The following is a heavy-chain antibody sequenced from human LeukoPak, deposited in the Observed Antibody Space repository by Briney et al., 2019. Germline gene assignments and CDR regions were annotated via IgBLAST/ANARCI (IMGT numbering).Heavy chain of an antibody. Sequence: GASVKVSCKVSGYTLTELSMHWVRQAPGKGLEWMGGFYPEDGETIYAQKFQGRVTMTEDTSTDTAYMEQSSLRSEDTAVYYCATQQGFYDSSGYSLYYWGQGTLVTVSS. V-gene: IGHV1-24*01. D-gene: IGHD3-22*01. CDR1: GYTLTELS. CDR2: FYPEDGET. J-gene: IGHJ4*02. CDR3: ATQQGFYDSSGYSLYY.